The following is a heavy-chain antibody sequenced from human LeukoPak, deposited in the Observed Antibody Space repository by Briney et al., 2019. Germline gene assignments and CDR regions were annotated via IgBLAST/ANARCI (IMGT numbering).Heavy chain of an antibody. CDR2: INPNSGDT. J-gene: IGHJ4*02. V-gene: IGHV1-2*02. CDR1: EYTFTSYD. Sequence: ASVKVSCKASEYTFTSYDINWVRQATGQGLEWMGWINPNSGDTNYAQKFQGRVTMTRDTSISTAYMELSRLRSDDTAVYYCARVRYRLAETYIDYWGQGTLVTVSS. CDR3: ARVRYRLAETYIDY. D-gene: IGHD3-16*01.